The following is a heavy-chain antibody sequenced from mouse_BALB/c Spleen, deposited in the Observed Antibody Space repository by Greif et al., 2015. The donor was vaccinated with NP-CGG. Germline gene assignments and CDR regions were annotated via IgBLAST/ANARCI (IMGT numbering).Heavy chain of an antibody. CDR1: GFTFSSYT. J-gene: IGHJ4*01. CDR2: TSSGGSYT. CDR3: TRGGDRYAMDY. V-gene: IGHV5-6-4*01. Sequence: EVHLVESGGGLVKPGESLKLSCAASGFTFSSYTMSWVRQTPEKRLEWVATTSSGGSYTYYPDSVKGRFTISRDNAKNTLYLQMSSLKSEDTAMYYCTRGGDRYAMDYWGQGTPVTVSS.